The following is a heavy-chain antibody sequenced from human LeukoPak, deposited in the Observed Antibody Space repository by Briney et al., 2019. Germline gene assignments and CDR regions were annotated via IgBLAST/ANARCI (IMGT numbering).Heavy chain of an antibody. CDR3: ARDYGSSQLLWFGELLSTPSLVTDY. CDR2: IYYSGST. J-gene: IGHJ4*02. V-gene: IGHV4-39*07. CDR1: GGSISSSSYY. Sequence: SETLSLTCTVSGGSISSSSYYWGWIRQPPGKGLEWIGSIYYSGSTYYNPSLKSRVTISVDTSKSQFSLKLSSVTAADTAVYYCARDYGSSQLLWFGELLSTPSLVTDYWGQGTLVTVSS. D-gene: IGHD3-10*01.